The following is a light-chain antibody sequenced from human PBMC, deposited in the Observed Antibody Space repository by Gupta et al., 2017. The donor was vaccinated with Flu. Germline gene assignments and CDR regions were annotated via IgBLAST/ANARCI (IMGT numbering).Light chain of an antibody. CDR2: KDT. CDR1: TLSNQY. J-gene: IGLJ2*01. CDR3: QSADSTGTYVV. Sequence: SYALTQPPSVSVSPGQTARITCSGDTLSNQYSYWYQQKPGQAPVLVIYKDTERPSGVPERFSGSSSGTTVTLTIRGVQAEDEAAYYCQSADSTGTYVVFGGGTKLTVL. V-gene: IGLV3-25*03.